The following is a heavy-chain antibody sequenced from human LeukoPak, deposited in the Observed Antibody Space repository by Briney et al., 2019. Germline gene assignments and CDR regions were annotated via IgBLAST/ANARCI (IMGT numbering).Heavy chain of an antibody. Sequence: WGSLRLSCAASGFTFSTYWMHWARQAPGKGLVWVARIKPGRTTSAYSYSVKGRFTISRDNAKNTLFLQMNSLSAEDTAVYYCARDLDWILFDYWGQGTLVTVPS. J-gene: IGHJ4*02. D-gene: IGHD3-9*01. V-gene: IGHV3-74*03. CDR3: ARDLDWILFDY. CDR2: IKPGRTTS. CDR1: GFTFSTYW.